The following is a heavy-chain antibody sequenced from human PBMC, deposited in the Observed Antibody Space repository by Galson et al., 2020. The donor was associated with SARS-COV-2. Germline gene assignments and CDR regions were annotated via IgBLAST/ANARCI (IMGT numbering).Heavy chain of an antibody. D-gene: IGHD3-22*01. CDR2: IYSSGST. CDR1: GDSISTTTYY. Sequence: SETLSLTCTVSGDSISTTTYYWGWIRQPPGKGLEWIGSIYSSGSTYNNPSLKSRVTMSVDTSRNQVYLNLKSVTAADTAVYYCARDRPYFYDPSGRTVSDTFDPWGQGTLVTVSS. V-gene: IGHV4-39*07. J-gene: IGHJ5*02. CDR3: ARDRPYFYDPSGRTVSDTFDP.